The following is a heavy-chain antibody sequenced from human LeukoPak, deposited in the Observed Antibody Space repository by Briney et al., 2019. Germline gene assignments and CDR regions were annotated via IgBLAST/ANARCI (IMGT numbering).Heavy chain of an antibody. D-gene: IGHD3-3*01. Sequence: SVKVSCKASGGAFSSYAISWVRQAPGQGLEWMGGIIPIFGTANYAQKFQGRVTITADESTSTAYMELSSLRSEDTAVYYCAVGPSNYDFWSAPDYWGQGTLVTVSS. CDR2: IIPIFGTA. J-gene: IGHJ4*02. V-gene: IGHV1-69*13. CDR3: AVGPSNYDFWSAPDY. CDR1: GGAFSSYA.